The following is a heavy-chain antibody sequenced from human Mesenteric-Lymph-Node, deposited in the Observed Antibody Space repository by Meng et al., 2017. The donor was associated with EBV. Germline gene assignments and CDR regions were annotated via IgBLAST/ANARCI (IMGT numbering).Heavy chain of an antibody. V-gene: IGHV3-11*01. CDR3: ARDLATTEVGP. CDR1: GFTFSDYY. CDR2: ISSSGSTI. D-gene: IGHD1-1*01. J-gene: IGHJ5*02. Sequence: RVESGGGLGRPEGSLRLSCAASGFTFSDYYMSWIRQAPGKGLEWVSYISSSGSTIYYADSVKGRFTISRDNAKSSLYLQMNSLRAEDTAVYYCARDLATTEVGPWGQGTLVTVSS.